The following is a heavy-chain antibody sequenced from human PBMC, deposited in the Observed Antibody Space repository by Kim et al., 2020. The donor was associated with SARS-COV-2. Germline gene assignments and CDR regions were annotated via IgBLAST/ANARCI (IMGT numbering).Heavy chain of an antibody. J-gene: IGHJ6*02. D-gene: IGHD3-16*01. Sequence: GGSLRLSCAASGFTFSSYAMHWVRQAPGKGLEWVAVISYDGSNKYYADSVKGRFTISRDNSKNTLYLQMNSLRAEDTAVYYCARDSLGTGYGGNSGIYYYGMDVWGQGTTVTVSS. CDR3: ARDSLGTGYGGNSGIYYYGMDV. CDR2: ISYDGSNK. CDR1: GFTFSSYA. V-gene: IGHV3-30*04.